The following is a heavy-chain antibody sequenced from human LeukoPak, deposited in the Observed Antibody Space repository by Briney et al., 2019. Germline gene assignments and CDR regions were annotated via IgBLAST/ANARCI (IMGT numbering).Heavy chain of an antibody. J-gene: IGHJ6*02. D-gene: IGHD6-19*01. CDR2: ISSSDGTT. V-gene: IGHV3-48*03. CDR1: GFTFSSFE. CDR3: ASGLPAQWLAPYYYYGMDV. Sequence: QPGGSLRLSCAASGFTFSSFEMNWVRQAPGKGLEWVSYISSSDGTTYYAGSVKGRFTISRDNAKNSLYLQMNSLRTEDTALYYCASGLPAQWLAPYYYYGMDVWGQGTTVTVSS.